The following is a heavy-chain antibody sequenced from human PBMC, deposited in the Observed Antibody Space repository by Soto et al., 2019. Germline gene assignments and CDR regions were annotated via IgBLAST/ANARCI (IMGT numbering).Heavy chain of an antibody. CDR1: GFSVSSNY. CDR2: IYSGGST. Sequence: GSLRLSCAASGFSVSSNYMSWVRQAPGKGLEWVSVIYSGGSTYYADSVKGRFTISRDNSKNTLYLQMNSLRTEDTAVYYCARDSYYDSSGYQPMGVDVWGQGTTVTVSS. V-gene: IGHV3-53*01. CDR3: ARDSYYDSSGYQPMGVDV. J-gene: IGHJ6*02. D-gene: IGHD3-22*01.